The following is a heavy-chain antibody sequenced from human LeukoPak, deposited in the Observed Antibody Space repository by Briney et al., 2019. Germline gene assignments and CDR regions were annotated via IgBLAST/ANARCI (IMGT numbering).Heavy chain of an antibody. D-gene: IGHD2-8*02. CDR1: GFTFSNYG. Sequence: GGSLRLSCAASGFTFSNYGMHSVRQAPGKRLEWVAVISYDGSNKYYADSVKGRFTISRDNSKNTLYLQMNSLRAEDTAVYYCARDRPSRRPGLVVDFWGQGTLVTVSS. J-gene: IGHJ4*02. CDR3: ARDRPSRRPGLVVDF. V-gene: IGHV3-30*03. CDR2: ISYDGSNK.